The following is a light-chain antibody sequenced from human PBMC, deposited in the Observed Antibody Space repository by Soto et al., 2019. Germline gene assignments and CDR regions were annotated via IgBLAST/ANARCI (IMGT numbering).Light chain of an antibody. J-gene: IGKJ2*01. CDR3: QQYGSSPPYT. CDR2: GSS. Sequence: EVVLTQSPGTLSLSPGERATLSCRASQSVSNNYLAWYQQKPGQSPKLLIFGSSDRATGIPDRFSGSGSGTNLTLTIISLEPEDFAVYYCQQYGSSPPYTFGQGTKREIK. V-gene: IGKV3-20*01. CDR1: QSVSNNY.